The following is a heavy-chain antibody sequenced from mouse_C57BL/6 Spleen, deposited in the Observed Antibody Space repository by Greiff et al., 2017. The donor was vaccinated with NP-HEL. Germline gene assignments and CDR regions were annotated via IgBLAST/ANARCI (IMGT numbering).Heavy chain of an antibody. V-gene: IGHV1-4*01. CDR1: GYTFTSYT. CDR3: ENTTVGGYCDY. D-gene: IGHD1-1*01. J-gene: IGHJ2*01. CDR2: INPSSGYT. Sequence: VQLQQSGAELARPGASVKMSCKASGYTFTSYTMHWVKQRPGQGLEWNGYINPSSGYTKYNQKFKDKATLTADKSSSTAYMQLSSLTSEDSAVYYCENTTVGGYCDYWGQGTTPTVSS.